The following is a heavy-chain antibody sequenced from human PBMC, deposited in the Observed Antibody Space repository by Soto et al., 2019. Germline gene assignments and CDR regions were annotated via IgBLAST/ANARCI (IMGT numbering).Heavy chain of an antibody. Sequence: EVQLLESGGGLVQPGGSLRLSCAASGFTFSTYAMTWVRQAPGKGLEWVSAISASGGSTYYADSVKGRFTISRDNSKNTLYLQMNSLRFEYTAVYYCAKVGFPYSYGYLFYYWGQGTLVTVSS. CDR2: ISASGGST. CDR1: GFTFSTYA. V-gene: IGHV3-23*01. D-gene: IGHD5-18*01. J-gene: IGHJ4*02. CDR3: AKVGFPYSYGYLFYY.